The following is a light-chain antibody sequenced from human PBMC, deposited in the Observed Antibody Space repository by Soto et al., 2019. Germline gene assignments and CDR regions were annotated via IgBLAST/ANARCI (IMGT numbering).Light chain of an antibody. CDR1: SSNIGAGYE. J-gene: IGLJ1*01. CDR2: ENN. CDR3: QSYDSRLSGYV. Sequence: QSVLTQPPSVSEAPGQRVTISCTGSSSNIGAGYEAHWYQQVPGTAPKLLIYENNNRPSGVPDRFSGSKSGTSASLASAGLQAEDEAEYYCQSYDSRLSGYVFGTGTQVTVL. V-gene: IGLV1-40*01.